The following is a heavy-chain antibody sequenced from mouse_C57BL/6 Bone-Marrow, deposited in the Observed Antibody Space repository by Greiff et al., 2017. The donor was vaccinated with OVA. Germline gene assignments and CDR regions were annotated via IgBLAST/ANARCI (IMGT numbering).Heavy chain of an antibody. Sequence: EVQVVESGGGLVQSGRSLRLSCATSGFTFSDFYMEWVRQAPGKGLEWIAASRNKANDYTTEYSASVKGRFIVSRDTSQSILYLQMNALRAEDTASYYCARDGGSGYDYWGQGTTLTVSS. CDR2: SRNKANDYTT. CDR1: GFTFSDFY. V-gene: IGHV7-1*01. J-gene: IGHJ2*01. D-gene: IGHD3-2*02. CDR3: ARDGGSGYDY.